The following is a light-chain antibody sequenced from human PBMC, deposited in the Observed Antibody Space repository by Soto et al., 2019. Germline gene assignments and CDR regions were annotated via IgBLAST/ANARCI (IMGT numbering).Light chain of an antibody. Sequence: ETVMTQSPATLSVTPGERVTLSCRASQSVGSHLAWYQQKPGQSPRLLIYATSVRATGVPARFSGSGSETDFPLPISRLQSEDFAVYYLQQDNYLPPFTFGQGTQLEIK. CDR2: ATS. CDR3: QQDNYLPPFT. CDR1: QSVGSH. J-gene: IGKJ2*01. V-gene: IGKV3-15*01.